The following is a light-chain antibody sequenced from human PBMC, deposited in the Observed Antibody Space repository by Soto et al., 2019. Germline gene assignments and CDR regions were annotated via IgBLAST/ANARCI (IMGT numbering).Light chain of an antibody. V-gene: IGLV1-40*01. CDR2: RND. CDR1: SSNIGAGFD. CDR3: PSFDSSVRDYV. J-gene: IGLJ1*01. Sequence: QSVLTQPPSVSGAPGQRVTISCTGSSSNIGAGFDVHWYQQLPGTAPKLLIYRNDNRPSGVPDRFSGSKSGTSASLAITGLQAEDEADYYCPSFDSSVRDYVFGTGTKLTVL.